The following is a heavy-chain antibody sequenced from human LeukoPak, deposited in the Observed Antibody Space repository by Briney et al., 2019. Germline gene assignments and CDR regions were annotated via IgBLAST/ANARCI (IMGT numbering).Heavy chain of an antibody. V-gene: IGHV3-23*01. D-gene: IGHD3-22*01. CDR1: GFTFSSYA. J-gene: IGHJ4*02. Sequence: GGSLRLSCAASGFTFSSYAMSWVRQAPGKGLEWVSAISGSGGSTYYADSVRGRFTISRDKSRNVLYLQMNSLGAKDTAVYYCAKFPTYYYDSSAYYFDYWGQGTLVTVSS. CDR2: ISGSGGST. CDR3: AKFPTYYYDSSAYYFDY.